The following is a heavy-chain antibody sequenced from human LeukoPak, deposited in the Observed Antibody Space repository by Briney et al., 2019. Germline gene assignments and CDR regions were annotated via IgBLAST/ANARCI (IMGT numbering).Heavy chain of an antibody. CDR1: GYSISSDNY. CDR3: ARAPRDSSSSNYMRRFDY. D-gene: IGHD3-22*01. Sequence: SETLSLTCAVSGYSISSDNYWVWIRQHPGQGLEWTGGIYHSGSTYYNPSLKSRVTMSVDMSKNQFSLKLSSVTAADTAVYYCARAPRDSSSSNYMRRFDYWGQGTLVTVSS. CDR2: IYHSGST. J-gene: IGHJ4*02. V-gene: IGHV4-38-2*01.